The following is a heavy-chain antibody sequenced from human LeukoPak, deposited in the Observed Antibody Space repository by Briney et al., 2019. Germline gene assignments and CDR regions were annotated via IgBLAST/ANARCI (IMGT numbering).Heavy chain of an antibody. CDR2: INSDGSST. Sequence: GGSLRLSCAASGFTFSRYWMHWVRQAPGKGLVWVSLINSDGSSTNYADSVKGRFTISRDNDKNTVYLQMNSLRAEDTAVYYCARTNSGGFDPWGQGTLVTVSS. V-gene: IGHV3-74*01. J-gene: IGHJ5*02. D-gene: IGHD2-21*01. CDR1: GFTFSRYW. CDR3: ARTNSGGFDP.